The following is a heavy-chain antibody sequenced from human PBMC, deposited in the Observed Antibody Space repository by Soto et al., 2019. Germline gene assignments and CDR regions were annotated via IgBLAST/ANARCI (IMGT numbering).Heavy chain of an antibody. J-gene: IGHJ4*02. CDR1: GGSISSSSYY. Sequence: SETLSLTCTVSGGSISSSSYYWGWIRQPPGKGLEWIGSIYYSGSTYYNPSLKSRVTISVDTSKSQFSLKLSSVTAADTAVYYCSAGSGWYGPLCDWGQGTLVTVSA. D-gene: IGHD6-19*01. CDR3: SAGSGWYGPLCD. V-gene: IGHV4-39*01. CDR2: IYYSGST.